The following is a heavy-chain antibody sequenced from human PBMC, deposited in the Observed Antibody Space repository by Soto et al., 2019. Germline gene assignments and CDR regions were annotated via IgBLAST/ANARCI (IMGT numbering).Heavy chain of an antibody. D-gene: IGHD2-15*01. CDR3: ARDQWVGYCSSGSCYSTEALSWFDP. V-gene: IGHV1-18*01. J-gene: IGHJ5*02. CDR2: ISAYTGIT. CDR1: GYTFTSYG. Sequence: QVQLVQSGAEVKKPGASVKVSCKASGYTFTSYGISWVRQAPGQGLEWMGWISAYTGITNYAQKLQGRVTMTTDTPTSTAYMELRTLRSDHTAVYYCARDQWVGYCSSGSCYSTEALSWFDPWGQGTLVTVSS.